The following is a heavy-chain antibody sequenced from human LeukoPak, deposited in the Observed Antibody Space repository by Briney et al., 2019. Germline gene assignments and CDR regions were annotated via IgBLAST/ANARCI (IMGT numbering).Heavy chain of an antibody. CDR1: GFTFSSYA. J-gene: IGHJ4*02. CDR2: ISGSGGST. D-gene: IGHD2-2*01. Sequence: GGSLRLSCAASGFTFSSYAMSWVRQAPGKGLEWVSAISGSGGSTYYADSVKGRFTISRDNSKNTLYLQMNSLRAEDTAVYYCAIPPTVVVPAAMHGGGQGTLVTVSS. CDR3: AIPPTVVVPAAMHG. V-gene: IGHV3-23*01.